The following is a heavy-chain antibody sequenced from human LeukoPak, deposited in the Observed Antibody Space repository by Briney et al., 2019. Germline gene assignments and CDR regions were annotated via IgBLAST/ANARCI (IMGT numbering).Heavy chain of an antibody. Sequence: SETLSLTCTVSGGSISSSSYYWGWIRQPPGKGLEWIGSIYYSGSTYYNPSLKSRVTISVDTSKNQFSLKLSSVTAADTAVYYCAREARVGDAFDIWGQGTMVTVSS. CDR3: AREARVGDAFDI. V-gene: IGHV4-39*07. CDR2: IYYSGST. J-gene: IGHJ3*02. CDR1: GGSISSSSYY.